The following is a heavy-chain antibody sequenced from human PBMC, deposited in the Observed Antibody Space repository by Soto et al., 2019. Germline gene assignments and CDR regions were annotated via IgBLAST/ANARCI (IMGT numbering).Heavy chain of an antibody. CDR1: GFTFSRYA. D-gene: IGHD6-19*01. V-gene: IGHV3-23*01. Sequence: GGSLRLSCVASGFTFSRYAMSWVRQAPGKGLQWVSGISNSADRTYYANFVKGHFTISRDNSNNTLYLQLNSLRPEDTAVYYCAKVARSYGSGWYYFDSWGHGIMVTSPQ. CDR3: AKVARSYGSGWYYFDS. CDR2: ISNSADRT. J-gene: IGHJ4*01.